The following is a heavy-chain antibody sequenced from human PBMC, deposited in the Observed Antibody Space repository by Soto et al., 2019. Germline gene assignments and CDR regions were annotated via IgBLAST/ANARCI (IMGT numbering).Heavy chain of an antibody. D-gene: IGHD3-22*01. V-gene: IGHV4-4*07. J-gene: IGHJ4*02. CDR3: ARENYYVSSGYYYDPLFDY. CDR2: IYTSGST. Sequence: SETLSLTCTVSGGSISSYYWSWIRQPAGKGLEWIGRIYTSGSTNYNPSLKSRVTMSVDTSKNQFSLKLSSVTAADTAVYYCARENYYVSSGYYYDPLFDYWGQGTLVTVSS. CDR1: GGSISSYY.